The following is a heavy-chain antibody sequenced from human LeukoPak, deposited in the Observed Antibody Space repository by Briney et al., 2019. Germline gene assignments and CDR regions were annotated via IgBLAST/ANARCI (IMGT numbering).Heavy chain of an antibody. V-gene: IGHV1-46*01. J-gene: IGHJ4*02. CDR1: GYTFTIYY. D-gene: IGHD3-22*01. CDR3: ARGALHYYDSSGNEFDY. Sequence: GASVKVSCKASGYTFTIYYMHWVRQAPGQGLEWMGIINPSGGSTSYAQKFQGRVTMTRDTSTSTVYMELSSLRSEDTAVNYCARGALHYYDSSGNEFDYWGQGTLVTVSS. CDR2: INPSGGST.